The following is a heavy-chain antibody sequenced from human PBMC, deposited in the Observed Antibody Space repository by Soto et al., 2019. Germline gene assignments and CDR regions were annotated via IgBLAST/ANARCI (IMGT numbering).Heavy chain of an antibody. CDR3: AKGSSQRVVVPAAYYYYGMDV. J-gene: IGHJ6*02. V-gene: IGHV3-23*01. CDR1: GFTFSSYA. Sequence: GGSLRLSCAASGFTFSSYAMSWVRQAPGKGLEWVSAISGSGGSTYYADSVKGRFTISRDNSKNTLYLQMNSLRAEDTAVYYCAKGSSQRVVVPAAYYYYGMDVWGQGTTVTVSS. CDR2: ISGSGGST. D-gene: IGHD2-2*01.